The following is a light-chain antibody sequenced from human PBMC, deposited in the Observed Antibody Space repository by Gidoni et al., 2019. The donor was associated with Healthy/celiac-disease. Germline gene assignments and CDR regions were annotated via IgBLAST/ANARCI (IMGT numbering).Light chain of an antibody. Sequence: EIVMTQSPATLPVSPGERATLSCRASQSVSSNLAWYHQKPGQAPRLLIYGASTRATGIPARFRGSGSGTEFTLTISSLQSEDFAVYYCQQYNNWPPWTFGQGTKVEIK. CDR2: GAS. V-gene: IGKV3-15*01. J-gene: IGKJ1*01. CDR1: QSVSSN. CDR3: QQYNNWPPWT.